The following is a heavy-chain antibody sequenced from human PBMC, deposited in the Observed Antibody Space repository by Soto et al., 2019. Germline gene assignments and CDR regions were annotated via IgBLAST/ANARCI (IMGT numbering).Heavy chain of an antibody. CDR2: FTRSGNT. V-gene: IGHV3-23*01. CDR3: AREFAPGSPNYDY. Sequence: EVQLLESGGGLEQPGGSLRLSCAASGFTFSNYAMSWVRQAPGKGLEWDSTFTRSGNTYYADSVKGRFTIYRDNSKNTLYLQMDSLRAEDTAVYYCAREFAPGSPNYDYWGLGTLVTVSS. CDR1: GFTFSNYA. J-gene: IGHJ4*02. D-gene: IGHD3-10*01.